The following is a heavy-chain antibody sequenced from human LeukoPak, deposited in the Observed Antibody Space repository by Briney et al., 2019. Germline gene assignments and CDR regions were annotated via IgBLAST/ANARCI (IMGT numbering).Heavy chain of an antibody. V-gene: IGHV3-23*01. CDR3: AKRGYSEFYFDY. J-gene: IGHJ4*02. CDR2: INDSGGST. D-gene: IGHD5-18*01. CDR1: GFTFSSYS. Sequence: GGSLRLSCAASGFTFSSYSMNWVRQAPGKGLEWVSGINDSGGSTYYADSVKGRFTISRDNSKNTLYLQMNSLRAEDTAIYYCAKRGYSEFYFDYWGQGTLVTVSS.